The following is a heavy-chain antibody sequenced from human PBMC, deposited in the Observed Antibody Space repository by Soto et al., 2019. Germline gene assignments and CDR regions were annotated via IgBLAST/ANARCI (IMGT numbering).Heavy chain of an antibody. V-gene: IGHV5-51*01. Sequence: LGESLKISCKGSGYSFTSYWIGWVRQMPGKGLEWMGIIYPGDSDTRYSPSFQGQVTISADKSISTAYLQWSSLKASDTAMYYCARPDCSGGSCYPLAFDTWGQGTMVTVSS. D-gene: IGHD2-15*01. J-gene: IGHJ3*02. CDR2: IYPGDSDT. CDR3: ARPDCSGGSCYPLAFDT. CDR1: GYSFTSYW.